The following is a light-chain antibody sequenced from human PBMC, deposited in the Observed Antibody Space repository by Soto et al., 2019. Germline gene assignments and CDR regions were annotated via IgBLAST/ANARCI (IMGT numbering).Light chain of an antibody. CDR2: EVS. CDR3: FSYAGGSTFV. J-gene: IGLJ1*01. Sequence: QSALTQPASVSGSPGQSITISCTGTSSDVGGYNYVSWYQQQSGKAPKLMIHEVSNRPSGIPHRFSGSKSGNTASLTVSGLQADDEADYYCFSYAGGSTFVFGTGTKVTVL. V-gene: IGLV2-14*01. CDR1: SSDVGGYNY.